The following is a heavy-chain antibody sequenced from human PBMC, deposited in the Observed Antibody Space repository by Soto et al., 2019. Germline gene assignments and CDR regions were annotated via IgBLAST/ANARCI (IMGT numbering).Heavy chain of an antibody. CDR1: GFSLSTSGVG. V-gene: IGHV2-5*02. CDR3: AHSQPSHYDFWSGVSASKKYYFDY. D-gene: IGHD3-3*01. J-gene: IGHJ4*02. CDR2: IYWDDDK. Sequence: SGPTLVNPTQTLTLTCTFSGFSLSTSGVGVGWIRQPPGKALEWLALIYWDDDKRYSPSLKSRLTITKDTSKNQVVLTMTNMDPVDTATYYCAHSQPSHYDFWSGVSASKKYYFDYWGQGTLVTVSS.